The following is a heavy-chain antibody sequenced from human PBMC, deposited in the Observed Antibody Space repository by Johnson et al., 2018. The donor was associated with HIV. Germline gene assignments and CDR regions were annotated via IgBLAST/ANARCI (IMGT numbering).Heavy chain of an antibody. V-gene: IGHV3-23*04. Sequence: VQLVESGGGLVQPGGSLRLSCAASGLSFSSYAMRWVRQSPGKGLEWVSALSGSCVSTYYADSVKGRFTIARDNSKNTLYLQMNSLRAEDTAVYYCASRLTGYSRSWHAFDIWGQGTMVTVSS. CDR2: LSGSCVST. CDR3: ASRLTGYSRSWHAFDI. CDR1: GLSFSSYA. D-gene: IGHD6-13*01. J-gene: IGHJ3*02.